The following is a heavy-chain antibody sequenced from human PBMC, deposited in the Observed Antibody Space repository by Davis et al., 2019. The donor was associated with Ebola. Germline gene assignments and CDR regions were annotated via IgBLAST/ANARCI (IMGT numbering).Heavy chain of an antibody. CDR1: GGTFSNSA. CDR2: IIPIFPSA. CDR3: ARGLRDSSSWLYYYGMDV. V-gene: IGHV1-69*13. Sequence: AASVKVSCKTSGGTFSNSAISWVRQAPGQGLEWVGGIIPIFPSADYGQGFQGRVTITADESTSTAYMELTSLRSEDTAVYYCARGLRDSSSWLYYYGMDVWGQGTTVTVSS. D-gene: IGHD6-13*01. J-gene: IGHJ6*02.